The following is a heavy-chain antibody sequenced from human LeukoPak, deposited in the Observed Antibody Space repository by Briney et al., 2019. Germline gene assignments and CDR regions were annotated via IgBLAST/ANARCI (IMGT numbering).Heavy chain of an antibody. CDR2: MNPNNSNT. CDR1: GYTFTVYD. J-gene: IGHJ1*01. D-gene: IGHD2-2*01. V-gene: IGHV1-8*03. Sequence: ASVTVSFKASGYTFTVYDINWVRQAGGQGPEWMGWMNPNNSNTGYAQKFQGRVTITRDTSINTTYMELSSLISDDTAVYYCARAPQGYCTSTRCSTAEYFQHWGQGTLVTVSS. CDR3: ARAPQGYCTSTRCSTAEYFQH.